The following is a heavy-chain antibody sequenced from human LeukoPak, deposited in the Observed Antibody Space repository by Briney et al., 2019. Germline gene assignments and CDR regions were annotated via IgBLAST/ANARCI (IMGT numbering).Heavy chain of an antibody. Sequence: GGSLRLPCAASGFTFSSYAMSWVRHAPGKGLEWVSAISGSGGSTYYADSVKGRFTISRDNSKHTLYLQMNSLRDDDTGVYCCARDGYVSVSYDPYYYYGRDVWGQGTTDSVSS. D-gene: IGHD3-10*01. CDR2: ISGSGGST. J-gene: IGHJ6*02. V-gene: IGHV3-23*01. CDR1: GFTFSSYA. CDR3: ARDGYVSVSYDPYYYYGRDV.